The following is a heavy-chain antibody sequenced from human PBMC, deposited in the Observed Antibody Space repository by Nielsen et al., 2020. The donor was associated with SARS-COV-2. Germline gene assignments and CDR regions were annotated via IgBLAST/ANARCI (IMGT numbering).Heavy chain of an antibody. CDR2: IGGNGRNI. D-gene: IGHD6-13*01. Sequence: WIRQPPGKALEWLSCIGGNGRNIFYADSVKGRFTISRDNAENSLSLQMNSLRAEDTAVYYCARDRYSSSWYLPYYYYGMDVWGQGTTVTVSS. CDR3: ARDRYSSSWYLPYYYYGMDV. J-gene: IGHJ6*02. V-gene: IGHV3-11*01.